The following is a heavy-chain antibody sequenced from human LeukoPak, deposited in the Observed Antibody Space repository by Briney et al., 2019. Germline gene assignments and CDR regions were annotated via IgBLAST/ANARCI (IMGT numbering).Heavy chain of an antibody. V-gene: IGHV4-59*12. J-gene: IGHJ4*02. D-gene: IGHD3-22*01. Sequence: SSETLSLTCTVSGGSISSYYWSWIRQPPGKGLEWIGYIYHSGSTYHNPSLKSRVTISVDRSKNQFSLKLSSVTAADTAVYYCARVYYYDSSGYYRRHYYFDYWGQGTLVTVSS. CDR3: ARVYYYDSSGYYRRHYYFDY. CDR1: GGSISSYY. CDR2: IYHSGST.